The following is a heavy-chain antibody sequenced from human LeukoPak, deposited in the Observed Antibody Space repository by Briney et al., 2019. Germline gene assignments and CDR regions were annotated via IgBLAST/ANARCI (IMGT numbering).Heavy chain of an antibody. CDR3: ARDNYGDYSVDY. Sequence: ASVKVSCKASEYTFTGYYMHWVRQAPDQGLGGRGWINPNSGGTNYAQKFQGRVTMTRDTSISTAYMELSRLRSDDTAVYYCARDNYGDYSVDYWGQGTLVTVSS. D-gene: IGHD4-17*01. CDR2: INPNSGGT. CDR1: EYTFTGYY. J-gene: IGHJ4*02. V-gene: IGHV1-2*02.